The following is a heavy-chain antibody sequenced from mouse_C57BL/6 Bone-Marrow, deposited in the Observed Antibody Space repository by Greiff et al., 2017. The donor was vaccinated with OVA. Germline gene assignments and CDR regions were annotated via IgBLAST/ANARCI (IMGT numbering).Heavy chain of an antibody. CDR1: GYTFTSYW. D-gene: IGHD2-4*01. Sequence: QVQLKQPGAELVKPGASVKLSCKASGYTFTSYWMHWVKQRPGRGLEWIGRIDPNSGGTKYNEKFKSKATLTVDKPSSTAYMQLSSLTSEDSAVDYGAREGGLRGRTYFDYWGQGTTLTVSS. J-gene: IGHJ2*01. CDR3: AREGGLRGRTYFDY. V-gene: IGHV1-72*01. CDR2: IDPNSGGT.